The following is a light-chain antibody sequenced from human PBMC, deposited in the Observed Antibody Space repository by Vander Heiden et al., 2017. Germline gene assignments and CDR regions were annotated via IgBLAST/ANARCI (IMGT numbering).Light chain of an antibody. CDR3: AAWDDVLSGAV. Sequence: QSVLTQPPSASGTPGQRVTISCSGSSSNIGRNSVYWYQQRPGTAPKLLIFGNDQRPSGVPDRLSGSKSGTSASLAVSGLRSEDEADYYCAAWDDVLSGAVFGGGTKLTVL. CDR2: GND. J-gene: IGLJ2*01. V-gene: IGLV1-47*01. CDR1: SSNIGRNS.